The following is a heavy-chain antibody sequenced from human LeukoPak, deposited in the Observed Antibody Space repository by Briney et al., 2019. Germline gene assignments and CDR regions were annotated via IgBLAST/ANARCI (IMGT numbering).Heavy chain of an antibody. V-gene: IGHV3-7*01. CDR1: GITFSSYW. Sequence: GSLRLSCAVSGITFSSYWMSWVRQAPGKGLEWVASIKKDGSEKYYVDSVKGRFTISRDNAKNSLFLQMNSLRVEDTAVYYCARDNAYGSRTPGVSWGQGTLVTVSS. J-gene: IGHJ5*02. CDR2: IKKDGSEK. CDR3: ARDNAYGSRTPGVS. D-gene: IGHD3-10*01.